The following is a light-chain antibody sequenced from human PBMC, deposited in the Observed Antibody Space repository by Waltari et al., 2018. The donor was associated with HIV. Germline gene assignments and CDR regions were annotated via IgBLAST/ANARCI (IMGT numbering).Light chain of an antibody. CDR1: DLGTRS. CDR3: QVWDANTDVV. V-gene: IGLV3-21*04. J-gene: IGLJ2*01. CDR2: YDG. Sequence: SYVLTQTPSVSVAPGKTATLTCEGSDLGTRSVHWYPQKPGQAPVLVIYYDGERPSGIAERFSGSNSGNTATLTISRVGVGDEADYYCQVWDANTDVVFGTGTKLTVL.